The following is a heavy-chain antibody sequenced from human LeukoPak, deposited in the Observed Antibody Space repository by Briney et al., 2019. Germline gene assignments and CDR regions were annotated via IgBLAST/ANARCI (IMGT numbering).Heavy chain of an antibody. CDR1: GGSISSGGYY. J-gene: IGHJ4*02. Sequence: SQTLSLTCTVSGGSISSGGYYWSWIRQLPGKGLEWIGYIYYSGSTNYNPSLRGRLTISVDTSTNQFSLKLSSVTAADTAVYYCARTPSSRWSPFDYWGQGTLVAVSS. D-gene: IGHD6-13*01. V-gene: IGHV4-31*03. CDR3: ARTPSSRWSPFDY. CDR2: IYYSGST.